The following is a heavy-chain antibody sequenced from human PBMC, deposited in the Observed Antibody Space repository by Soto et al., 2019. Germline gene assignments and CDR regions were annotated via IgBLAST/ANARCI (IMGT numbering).Heavy chain of an antibody. CDR2: FCYTGSG. Sequence: SETLSLTCTVSGGSISSYYWTWIRQPPGKGLEWIASFCYTGSGDYNPSLKSRITGSVASSRTQFSLRLRSVTAADSAVYYCARALLRGPPEHYFGMDVCGQGATVTVSS. D-gene: IGHD1-1*01. CDR1: GGSISSYY. V-gene: IGHV4-59*01. J-gene: IGHJ6*02. CDR3: ARALLRGPPEHYFGMDV.